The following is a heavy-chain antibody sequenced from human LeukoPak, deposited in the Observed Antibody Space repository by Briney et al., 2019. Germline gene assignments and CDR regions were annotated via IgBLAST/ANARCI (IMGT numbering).Heavy chain of an antibody. CDR1: GGSISSSSYY. CDR2: IYHSGST. D-gene: IGHD1-26*01. CDR3: ARPAVGATTFDY. Sequence: PSETLSLTCTVSGGSISSSSYYWGWIRQPPGKGLEWIGEIYHSGSTNYNPSLKSRVTISVDKSKNQFSLKLSSVTAADTAVYYCARPAVGATTFDYWGQGTLVTVSS. J-gene: IGHJ4*02. V-gene: IGHV4-39*07.